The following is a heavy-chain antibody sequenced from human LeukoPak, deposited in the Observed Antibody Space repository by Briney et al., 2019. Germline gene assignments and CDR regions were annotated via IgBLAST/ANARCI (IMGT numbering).Heavy chain of an antibody. Sequence: SETLSLTCTVSGGSISSYYWSWIRQPPGKGLEWIAYVYNSGSTNYNPSLKSRVTISVDTSKNQFSLDLFTVTAADTAVYYCARHLASGSGTQPYFDYWGQGTLVTVSS. D-gene: IGHD3-10*01. CDR1: GGSISSYY. CDR3: ARHLASGSGTQPYFDY. CDR2: VYNSGST. V-gene: IGHV4-59*08. J-gene: IGHJ4*02.